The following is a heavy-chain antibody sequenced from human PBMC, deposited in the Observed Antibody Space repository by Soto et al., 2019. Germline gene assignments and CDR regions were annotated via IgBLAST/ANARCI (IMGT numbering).Heavy chain of an antibody. Sequence: QIQLLQSGAEVKKPGASVKVTCKASGYTFRNFGISWVRQAPGQGLEWMGWISACNANANYAQKFQGRLTMTADTSTSTAYMELRSLRSDDTAVYYCARENSYFDYWGQGTLVTVSS. V-gene: IGHV1-18*01. J-gene: IGHJ4*02. CDR3: ARENSYFDY. CDR1: GYTFRNFG. CDR2: ISACNANA.